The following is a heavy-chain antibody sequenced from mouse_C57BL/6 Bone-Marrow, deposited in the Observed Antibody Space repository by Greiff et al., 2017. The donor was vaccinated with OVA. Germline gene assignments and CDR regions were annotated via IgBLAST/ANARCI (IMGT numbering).Heavy chain of an antibody. V-gene: IGHV5-4*01. J-gene: IGHJ3*01. CDR1: GFTFSSYA. D-gene: IGHD3-1*01. Sequence: DVQLVESGGGLVKPGGSLKLSCAASGFTFSSYAMSWVRQTPEKRLEWVATISDGGSYTYYPDNVKGRFTISRDNAKNNLYLQMSHLKSEDTAMYYCARGRGAWFAYWGQGTLVTVSA. CDR3: ARGRGAWFAY. CDR2: ISDGGSYT.